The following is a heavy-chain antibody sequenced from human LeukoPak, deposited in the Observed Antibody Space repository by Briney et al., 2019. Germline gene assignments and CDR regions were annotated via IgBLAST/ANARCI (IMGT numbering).Heavy chain of an antibody. Sequence: PSETLSLTCTVSGGSISPYYWSWIRQPPGKGLEWIGYIYYSGRTDYNPSLKSRVTISVDTSKNQFSLKLSSVTAADTAVYYCGRGYCSGGSCYSVPFDYWGQGNLVTVSS. V-gene: IGHV4-59*01. CDR3: GRGYCSGGSCYSVPFDY. J-gene: IGHJ4*02. CDR2: IYYSGRT. D-gene: IGHD2-15*01. CDR1: GGSISPYY.